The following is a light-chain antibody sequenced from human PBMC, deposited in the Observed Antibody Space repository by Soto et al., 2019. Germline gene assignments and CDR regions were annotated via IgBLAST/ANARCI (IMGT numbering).Light chain of an antibody. Sequence: QSVLTQPPSVSGAPGQRVTISCTGSSSNIGAGYDVQWYQQLPGTAPKLLIYGNMHRPSGVPDRFSGSKSGTSASLAITGLQAEDAADYYCHSYDSRLSAVVFGGGTKVTVL. CDR2: GNM. J-gene: IGLJ2*01. CDR3: HSYDSRLSAVV. CDR1: SSNIGAGYD. V-gene: IGLV1-40*01.